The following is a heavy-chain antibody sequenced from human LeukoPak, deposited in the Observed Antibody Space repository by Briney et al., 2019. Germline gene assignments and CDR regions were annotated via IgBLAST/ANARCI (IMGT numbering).Heavy chain of an antibody. CDR2: IIPIFGTA. V-gene: IGHV1-69*05. J-gene: IGHJ3*02. CDR3: ARLVVGATMADAFDI. Sequence: SVKVSCKASGGTFSSYAISWVRQAPGQGLEWMGGIIPIFGTANYAQKFQGRVTITTDESTSTAYMELSSLRSEDTAVYYCARLVVGATMADAFDIWGQGTMVTVSS. CDR1: GGTFSSYA. D-gene: IGHD1-26*01.